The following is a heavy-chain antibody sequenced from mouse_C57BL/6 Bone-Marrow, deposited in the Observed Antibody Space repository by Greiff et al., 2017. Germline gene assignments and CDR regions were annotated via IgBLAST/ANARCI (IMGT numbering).Heavy chain of an antibody. CDR1: GYSITSGYY. D-gene: IGHD1-1*01. CDR3: ARGSSYVAY. J-gene: IGHJ3*01. Sequence: ESGPGLVKPSQSLSLTCSVTGYSITSGYYWNWIRQFPGNKLEWMGYISYDGSNNYNPSLKNRISITRDTSKNQFFLKLNSVTTEDTATYYCARGSSYVAYWGQGTLVTVSA. V-gene: IGHV3-6*01. CDR2: ISYDGSN.